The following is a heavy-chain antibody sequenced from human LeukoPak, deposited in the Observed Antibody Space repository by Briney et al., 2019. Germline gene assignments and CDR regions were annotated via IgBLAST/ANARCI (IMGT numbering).Heavy chain of an antibody. Sequence: SETLSLTCTVSGGSISSYYWSWIRQPPGKGLEWIGYIYYSGSTNYNPSLKSRVTISVDTSKNQFSLKLSSVTAADTAVYYCARERAARLLDYWGQGTLVTVSS. CDR3: ARERAARLLDY. J-gene: IGHJ4*02. CDR1: GGSISSYY. CDR2: IYYSGST. D-gene: IGHD6-6*01. V-gene: IGHV4-59*01.